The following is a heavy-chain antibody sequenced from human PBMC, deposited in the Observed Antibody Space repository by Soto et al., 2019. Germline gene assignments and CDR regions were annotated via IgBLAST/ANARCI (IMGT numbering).Heavy chain of an antibody. CDR1: GFAFSSYS. Sequence: GGSLRLSCAASGFAFSSYSMNWVRQAPGKGLEWVSSISSSSNHTYYADLVKGRFTISRDNAKNSLYLQMNSLRAEDTAVFYCAKALMTTKSDYYYYMDVWGKGTTVTVSS. CDR3: AKALMTTKSDYYYYMDV. J-gene: IGHJ6*03. CDR2: ISSSSNHT. V-gene: IGHV3-21*04. D-gene: IGHD4-17*01.